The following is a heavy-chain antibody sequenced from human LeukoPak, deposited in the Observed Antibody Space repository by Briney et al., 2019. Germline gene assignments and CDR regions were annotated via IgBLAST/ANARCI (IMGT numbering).Heavy chain of an antibody. J-gene: IGHJ4*02. V-gene: IGHV3-66*01. D-gene: IGHD3-10*01. Sequence: PGGSLILSCAASGFTVRNNYMSWVRQAPGKGLEWVSVIYSGGSTYYADSVKGRFTISRDNSKNTLYLQMNSLRAEDTAVYFCATGERMVRGDGVDYWGQGTLVTVSS. CDR2: IYSGGST. CDR1: GFTVRNNY. CDR3: ATGERMVRGDGVDY.